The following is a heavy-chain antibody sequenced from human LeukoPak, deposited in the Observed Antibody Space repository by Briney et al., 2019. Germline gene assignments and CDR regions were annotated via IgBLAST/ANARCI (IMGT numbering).Heavy chain of an antibody. CDR2: ISTYNGNT. CDR1: GYTYTNFA. CDR3: ARDSGIAVAGTFGV. D-gene: IGHD6-19*01. V-gene: IGHV1-18*01. J-gene: IGHJ4*02. Sequence: ASVKVSCKASGYTYTNFAITWVRQAPGQGLEWMGWISTYNGNTNYAQKLQGRVTMTTDTSTSTAYMELRSLRSDDTAVYYCARDSGIAVAGTFGVWGQGTLVTVSS.